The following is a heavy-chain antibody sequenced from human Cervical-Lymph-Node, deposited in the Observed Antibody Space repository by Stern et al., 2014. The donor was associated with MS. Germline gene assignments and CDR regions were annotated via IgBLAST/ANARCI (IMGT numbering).Heavy chain of an antibody. CDR2: ISSSSSTI. CDR1: GFTFSSYS. CDR3: ARGPLLWFGELLSEYYFDY. D-gene: IGHD3-10*01. J-gene: IGHJ4*02. Sequence: EVQLVESGGGLVQPGGSLRLSCAASGFTFSSYSMNWVRQAPGKGLEWVSYISSSSSTIYYADSVKGRFTISRDNAKNSLYLQMNSLRDEDTAVYYCARGPLLWFGELLSEYYFDYWGQGTLVTVSS. V-gene: IGHV3-48*02.